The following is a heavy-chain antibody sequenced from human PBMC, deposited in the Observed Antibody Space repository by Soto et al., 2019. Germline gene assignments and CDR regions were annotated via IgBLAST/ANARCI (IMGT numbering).Heavy chain of an antibody. CDR2: IYSGGST. J-gene: IGHJ4*02. Sequence: PGGSLRLSCAASGSTVSSNYMSWVRQAPGKGLEWVSVIYSGGSTYYADSVKGRFTISRDNSKNTLYLQMNSLRAEDTAVYYCARYSYGYRVFDYWGQGTLVTVSS. CDR3: ARYSYGYRVFDY. V-gene: IGHV3-53*01. CDR1: GSTVSSNY. D-gene: IGHD5-18*01.